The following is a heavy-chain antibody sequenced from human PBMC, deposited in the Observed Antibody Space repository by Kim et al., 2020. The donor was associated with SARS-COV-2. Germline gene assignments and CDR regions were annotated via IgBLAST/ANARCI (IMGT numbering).Heavy chain of an antibody. V-gene: IGHV3-49*03. Sequence: GGSLRLSCTASGFTFGDYAMSWFRQAPGKGLEWVGFIRSKAYGGTTEYAASVKGRFTISRDDSKSIAYLQMNSLKTEDTAVYYCTRSSYYDILTGYSAFDYWGQGTLVTVSS. CDR1: GFTFGDYA. D-gene: IGHD3-9*01. CDR2: IRSKAYGGTT. J-gene: IGHJ4*02. CDR3: TRSSYYDILTGYSAFDY.